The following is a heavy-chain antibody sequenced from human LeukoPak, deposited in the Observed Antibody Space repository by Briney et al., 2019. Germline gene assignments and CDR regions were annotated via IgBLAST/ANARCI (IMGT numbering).Heavy chain of an antibody. D-gene: IGHD3-10*01. CDR3: TKRSRGYYDY. V-gene: IGHV3-66*02. Sequence: GGSLRLSCAASGFTVSTDNMSWVRQVPGKGLEWVSVVYSGNDGTNYADSVRGRFAISRDDSKNMVYLQMNNLRLEDAAVYYCTKRSRGYYDYWGQGTLVTVSS. CDR1: GFTVSTDN. CDR2: VYSGNDGT. J-gene: IGHJ4*02.